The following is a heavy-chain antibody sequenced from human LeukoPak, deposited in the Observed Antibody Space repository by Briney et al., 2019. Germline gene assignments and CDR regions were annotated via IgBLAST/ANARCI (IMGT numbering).Heavy chain of an antibody. CDR3: ARELGSRSDY. J-gene: IGHJ4*02. CDR1: GFSFSSYA. CDR2: ISGNGDST. V-gene: IGHV3-23*01. Sequence: PGGSLRLSCAAAGFSFSSYAMSVVRQAPRKGLEWVSVISGNGDSTYYADSVKGRFTISRDNSKNTLYLQMNSLRAEDTAVYYCARELGSRSDYWGQGTLVTVSS. D-gene: IGHD6-13*01.